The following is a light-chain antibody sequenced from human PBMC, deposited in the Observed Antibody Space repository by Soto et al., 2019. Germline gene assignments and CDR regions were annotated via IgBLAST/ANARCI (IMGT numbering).Light chain of an antibody. CDR1: NCNIGNNK. V-gene: IGLV1-44*01. CDR3: ATWDDSLHGYV. CDR2: TSN. Sequence: SVLTQPPSASGTPGQRVAISCSGSNCNIGNNKVNWYQQLPGTAPKLLIYTSNQRPSGVPDRFSGSKSGTSASLAISRLQCEDEADYYCATWDDSLHGYVFGTGTKLTVL. J-gene: IGLJ1*01.